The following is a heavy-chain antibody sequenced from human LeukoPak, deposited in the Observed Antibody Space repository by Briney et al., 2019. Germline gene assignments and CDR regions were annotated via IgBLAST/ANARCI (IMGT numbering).Heavy chain of an antibody. CDR1: GFTFSSYG. CDR3: ARDLGTVGATTAGY. CDR2: IWYDGSNK. D-gene: IGHD1-26*01. Sequence: GRSLRLSCAESGFTFSSYGMHWVRQAPGKGLEWVTVIWYDGSNKYYADSVKGRFTISRDNSKNTLYLQMNSLRAEDTAVYYCARDLGTVGATTAGYWGQGTLVTVSS. J-gene: IGHJ4*02. V-gene: IGHV3-33*01.